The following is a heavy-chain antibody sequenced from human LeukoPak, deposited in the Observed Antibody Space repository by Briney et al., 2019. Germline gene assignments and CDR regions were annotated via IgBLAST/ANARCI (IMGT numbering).Heavy chain of an antibody. J-gene: IGHJ4*02. CDR1: GFTFSSYA. D-gene: IGHD6-13*01. V-gene: IGHV3-30*04. CDR3: ARVGVVKGSSSWYFDY. Sequence: GGSLRLSCAASGFTFSSYAMHWVRQAPGKGLEWVAVISYDGSNKYYADSVKGRFTIPRDNSKNTLYLQMNSLRAEDTAVYYCARVGVVKGSSSWYFDYWGQGTLVTVSS. CDR2: ISYDGSNK.